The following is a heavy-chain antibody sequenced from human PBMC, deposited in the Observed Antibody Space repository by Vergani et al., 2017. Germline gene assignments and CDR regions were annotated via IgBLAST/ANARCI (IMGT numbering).Heavy chain of an antibody. V-gene: IGHV3-30*01. J-gene: IGHJ6*02. CDR1: GFTFSRYA. CDR3: GRERGSSSEYYYYGMDV. Sequence: QVQLVESGGGVVQPGRSLRLSCAASGFTFSRYAMHWVRQAPGKGLEWVAVISYDGSNKYYADYVKGRFTISRDNSKNTMYLQMNSRRAEDTAVYYCGRERGSSSEYYYYGMDVWGQGTTVTVSS. D-gene: IGHD6-6*01. CDR2: ISYDGSNK.